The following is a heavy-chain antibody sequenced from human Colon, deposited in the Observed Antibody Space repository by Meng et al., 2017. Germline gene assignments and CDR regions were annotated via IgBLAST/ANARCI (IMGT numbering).Heavy chain of an antibody. D-gene: IGHD4-17*01. CDR3: ARYGDYYFDF. Sequence: QGQLQEAGPGLVKASETLSLICTVYVGSISSYYWSWIRQPAGKGLEWIGRIYTSGNTNYNPSLESRVTMSVDTSKNQFSLKLSSVTAADTAVYYCARYGDYYFDFWGQGTLVTVSS. CDR2: IYTSGNT. CDR1: VGSISSYY. J-gene: IGHJ4*02. V-gene: IGHV4-4*07.